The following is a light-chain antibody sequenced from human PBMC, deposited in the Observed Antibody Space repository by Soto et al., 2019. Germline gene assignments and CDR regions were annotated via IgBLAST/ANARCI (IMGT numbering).Light chain of an antibody. CDR3: QQDYSTLAT. Sequence: DSQMSQSRSFLSASVGYRFTITCRAAESISRHLNWYQQKPGRAPDIIIYAASTLQNGVPSRFTGSGSGTEFTLTITGLQLEDFATYYCQQDYSTLATFGQGTRLEIK. J-gene: IGKJ5*01. CDR2: AAS. V-gene: IGKV1-39*01. CDR1: ESISRH.